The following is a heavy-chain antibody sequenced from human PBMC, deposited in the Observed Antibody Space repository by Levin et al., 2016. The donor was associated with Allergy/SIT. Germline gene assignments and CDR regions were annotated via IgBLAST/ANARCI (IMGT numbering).Heavy chain of an antibody. CDR3: ASQRDNGYDWGWFDP. J-gene: IGHJ5*02. V-gene: IGHV1-69*02. D-gene: IGHD5-12*01. Sequence: WVRQAPGQGLEWMGRIIPILGIANYAQKFQGRVTITADRSTSTAYMELSSLRSEDTAVYYCASQRDNGYDWGWFDPWGQGTLVTVSS. CDR2: IIPILGIA.